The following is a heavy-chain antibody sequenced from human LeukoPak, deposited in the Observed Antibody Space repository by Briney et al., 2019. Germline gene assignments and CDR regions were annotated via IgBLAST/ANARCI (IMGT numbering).Heavy chain of an antibody. D-gene: IGHD6-13*01. CDR2: INPNSGGT. CDR3: AREVIATAGTSGDDAFDI. V-gene: IGHV1-2*02. J-gene: IGHJ3*02. Sequence: ASVKVSCKASGYTFTGYYMHWVRQAPGQGLEWMGWINPNSGGTNYAQKFRGRVTMTRDTSISTAYMELSRLRSDDTAVYYCAREVIATAGTSGDDAFDIWGQGTMVTVSS. CDR1: GYTFTGYY.